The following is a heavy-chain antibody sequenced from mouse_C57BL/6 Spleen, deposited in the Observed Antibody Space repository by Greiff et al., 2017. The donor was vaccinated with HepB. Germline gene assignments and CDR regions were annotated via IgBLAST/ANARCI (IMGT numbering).Heavy chain of an antibody. CDR3: ARAVTGYFDY. D-gene: IGHD4-1*01. Sequence: EVKLMESGGDLVKPGGSLKLSCAASGFTFSSYGMSWVRQTPDKRLEWVATISSGGSYTYYPDSVKGRFTISRDNAKNTLYLQMSSLKSEDTAMYYFARAVTGYFDYWGQGTTLTVSS. J-gene: IGHJ2*01. CDR1: GFTFSSYG. V-gene: IGHV5-6*01. CDR2: ISSGGSYT.